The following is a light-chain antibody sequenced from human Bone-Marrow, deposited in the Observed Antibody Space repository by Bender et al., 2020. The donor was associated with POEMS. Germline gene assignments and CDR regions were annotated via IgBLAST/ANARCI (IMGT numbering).Light chain of an antibody. CDR1: SSDVGGYNF. CDR2: EVT. V-gene: IGLV2-23*02. Sequence: QSALTQPPSVSGSPGQSVTISCTGTSSDVGGYNFVSWYQHHPGKVPKLIVYEVTKRPSGVSNRFSGSKSGNTASLTISGLQAEDEADYYCCSYARGSSPYVFGTETKVTVL. CDR3: CSYARGSSPYV. J-gene: IGLJ1*01.